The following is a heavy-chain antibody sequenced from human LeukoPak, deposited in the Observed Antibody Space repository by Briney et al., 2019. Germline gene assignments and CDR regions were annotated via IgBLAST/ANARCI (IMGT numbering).Heavy chain of an antibody. V-gene: IGHV3-11*03. J-gene: IGHJ4*02. Sequence: PRGSLRLSCAASGFTFSDYYMSWIRQAPGKGLEWVSYISSSTYTNYVDSVKGRFTISRDNAKNSMYLQMNSLRAEDTAVYYCARISGSYVFDYWGQGTLATVSS. D-gene: IGHD3-16*01. CDR2: ISSSTYT. CDR1: GFTFSDYY. CDR3: ARISGSYVFDY.